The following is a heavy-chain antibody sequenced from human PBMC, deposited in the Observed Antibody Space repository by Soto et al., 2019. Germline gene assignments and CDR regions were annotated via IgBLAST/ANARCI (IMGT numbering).Heavy chain of an antibody. CDR2: INESGST. V-gene: IGHV4-34*01. D-gene: IGHD1-1*01. CDR1: GQSFSGHS. CDR3: ARGSGIVALPGELEDVNYDY. Sequence: QVQLQQWGAELVKPSETLSLSCAVYGQSFSGHSWAWIRQPPGKGLEWIGEINESGSTYYNPSLKGRVTISTDTSKNQFSLKLSSVSAADTAAYFCARGSGIVALPGELEDVNYDYWGQGTLVNVSS. J-gene: IGHJ4*02.